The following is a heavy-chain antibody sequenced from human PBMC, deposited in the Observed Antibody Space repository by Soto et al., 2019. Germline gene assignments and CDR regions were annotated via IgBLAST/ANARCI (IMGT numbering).Heavy chain of an antibody. CDR1: GGTFSSYA. V-gene: IGHV1-69*13. Sequence: ASVKVSCKASGGTFSSYAISWVRQAPGQGLEWMGGIIPIFGTANYAQKFQGRVTITADESTSTAYMELSSLRSEDTAVYYCARDLAAIEAGATYAFDIWGQGTMVTVSS. J-gene: IGHJ3*02. CDR2: IIPIFGTA. CDR3: ARDLAAIEAGATYAFDI. D-gene: IGHD5-12*01.